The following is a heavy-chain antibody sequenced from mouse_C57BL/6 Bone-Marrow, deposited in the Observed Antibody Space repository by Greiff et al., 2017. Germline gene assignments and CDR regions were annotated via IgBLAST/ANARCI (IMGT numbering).Heavy chain of an antibody. CDR1: GYTFTDYN. D-gene: IGHD2-12*01. J-gene: IGHJ1*03. Sequence: EVKLVESGPELVKPGASVKMSCKASGYTFTDYNMHWVKQSHGKSLEWIGYINPNNGGTSYNQKFKGKATLTVNKSSSTAYMELRSLTSEDSAVYYCARSAYYRPHWYFDVWGTGTTVTVSS. CDR3: ARSAYYRPHWYFDV. CDR2: INPNNGGT. V-gene: IGHV1-22*01.